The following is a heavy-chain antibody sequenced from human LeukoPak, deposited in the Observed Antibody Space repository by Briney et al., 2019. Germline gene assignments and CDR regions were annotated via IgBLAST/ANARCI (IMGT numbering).Heavy chain of an antibody. V-gene: IGHV4-39*01. CDR3: ARKYYGSGSYYNWFDP. CDR2: IYHSGST. CDR1: GGSISSSSYY. D-gene: IGHD3-10*01. J-gene: IGHJ5*02. Sequence: PSEPLSLTCTVSGGSISSSSYYWGWIRQPPGKGLEWIGSIYHSGSTYYNPSLKSRVTISVDTSKNQFSLKLSSVTAADTAVYYCARKYYGSGSYYNWFDPWGQGTLVTVSS.